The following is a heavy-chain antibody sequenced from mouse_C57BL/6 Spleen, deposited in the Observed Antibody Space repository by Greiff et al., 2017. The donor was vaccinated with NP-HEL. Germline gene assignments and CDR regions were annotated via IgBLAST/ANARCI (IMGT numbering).Heavy chain of an antibody. J-gene: IGHJ1*03. Sequence: DVKLVESGGGLVKPGGSLKLSCAASGFTFSDYGMHWVRQAPEKGLEWVAYISSGSSTIYYADTVKGRFTISRDNAKNTLFLQMTSLRSEATAMYYCARGAKGYFDVWGTGTTVTVSS. CDR2: ISSGSSTI. V-gene: IGHV5-17*01. CDR3: ARGAKGYFDV. CDR1: GFTFSDYG.